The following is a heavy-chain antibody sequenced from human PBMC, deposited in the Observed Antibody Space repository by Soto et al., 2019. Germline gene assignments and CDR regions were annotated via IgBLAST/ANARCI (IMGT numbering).Heavy chain of an antibody. D-gene: IGHD6-13*01. V-gene: IGHV3-11*01. CDR3: ARDLSLGVAAAGTGWDGMDV. CDR1: GFTFSDYY. CDR2: ISSSGSTI. Sequence: VQLLESGGGLVQPGGSLRLSCAASGFTFSDYYMSWIRQAPGKGLEWVSYISSSGSTIYYADSVKGRFTISRDNAKNSLYLQMNSLRAEDTTVYYCARDLSLGVAAAGTGWDGMDVWGQGTTVTVSS. J-gene: IGHJ6*02.